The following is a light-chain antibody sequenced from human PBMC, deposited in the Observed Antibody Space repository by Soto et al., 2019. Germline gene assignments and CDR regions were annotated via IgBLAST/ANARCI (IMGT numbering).Light chain of an antibody. CDR2: KAS. Sequence: DIQMTQSPSTLSASVGVRVNITCRGSQSISSWLAWYQQKPGKAPKLLIYKASSLESGVPSRFSGSGSGTEFSLTISSLQPDDFASYYCQQYNSYSGTFGQGTKVEIK. J-gene: IGKJ1*01. CDR1: QSISSW. CDR3: QQYNSYSGT. V-gene: IGKV1-5*03.